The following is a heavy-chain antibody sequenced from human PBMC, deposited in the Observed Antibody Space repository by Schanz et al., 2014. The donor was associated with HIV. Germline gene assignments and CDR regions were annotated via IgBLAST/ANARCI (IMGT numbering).Heavy chain of an antibody. V-gene: IGHV3-23*01. J-gene: IGHJ4*02. Sequence: EVQLLDSGGGLVQPGGSLRLSCVASGFTFNNYAMTWVRQAPGKGLEWVSSISESGGRSYYADSVNGRFTISRDNSKNTLSLQMTALRTEDTAVYYCAKVAIHSSGWLPFDYWGQGTLVTVSS. CDR1: GFTFNNYA. D-gene: IGHD6-19*01. CDR2: ISESGGRS. CDR3: AKVAIHSSGWLPFDY.